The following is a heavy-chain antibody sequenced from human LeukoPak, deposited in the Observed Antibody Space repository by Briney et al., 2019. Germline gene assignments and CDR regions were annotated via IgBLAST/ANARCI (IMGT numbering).Heavy chain of an antibody. V-gene: IGHV4-34*01. CDR3: ARLRWRGIVVVPAAPQAFDI. J-gene: IGHJ3*02. D-gene: IGHD2-2*01. Sequence: PSETLSLTCAVYGGSFSGYYWSWIRQPPGKGLEWIGEINHSGSTNYNPSLKSRVTISVDTSKNQFSLKPSSVTAADTAVYYCARLRWRGIVVVPAAPQAFDIWGQGTMVTVSS. CDR1: GGSFSGYY. CDR2: INHSGST.